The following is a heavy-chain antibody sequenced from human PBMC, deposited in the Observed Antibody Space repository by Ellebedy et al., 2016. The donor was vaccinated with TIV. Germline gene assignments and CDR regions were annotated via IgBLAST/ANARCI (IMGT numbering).Heavy chain of an antibody. CDR2: FDPEDGET. V-gene: IGHV1-24*01. CDR1: GYTLTELS. J-gene: IGHJ4*02. D-gene: IGHD3-16*01. CDR3: ATGSDVRDWLWVY. Sequence: AASVKVSCKVSGYTLTELSMHWVRQAPGKGLEWMGGFDPEDGETIYAQKFQGRVTMTEDTSTDTAYMELSSLRSEDPAVYYCATGSDVRDWLWVYWGQGTLVTVSS.